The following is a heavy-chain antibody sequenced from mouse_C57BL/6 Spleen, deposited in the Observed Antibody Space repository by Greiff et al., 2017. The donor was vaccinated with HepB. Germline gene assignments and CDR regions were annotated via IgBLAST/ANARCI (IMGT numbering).Heavy chain of an antibody. CDR2: ISYDGSN. J-gene: IGHJ3*01. CDR1: GYSITSGYY. V-gene: IGHV3-6*01. CDR3: AMAYYSNYPFAY. Sequence: ESGPGLVKPSQSLSLTCSVTGYSITSGYYWNWIRQFPGNKLEWMGYISYDGSNNYNPSLKNRISITRDTSKNQFFLKLNSVTTEDTATYYCAMAYYSNYPFAYWGQGTLVTVSA. D-gene: IGHD2-5*01.